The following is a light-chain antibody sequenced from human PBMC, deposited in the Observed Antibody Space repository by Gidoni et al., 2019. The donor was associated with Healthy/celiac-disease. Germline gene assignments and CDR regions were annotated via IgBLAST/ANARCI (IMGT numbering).Light chain of an antibody. CDR2: WAS. J-gene: IGKJ2*02. Sequence: DIVMTQSPDSLAVSLGERATINCKSSQSVLYSSNNKNYLAWYQQKPGQPPKLLIYWASTRESGVPDRFSGSGSGTDFTLTISSLQAEDVAVYYCQQYYSTLWTVXXXTKLEIK. V-gene: IGKV4-1*01. CDR3: QQYYSTLWT. CDR1: QSVLYSSNNKNY.